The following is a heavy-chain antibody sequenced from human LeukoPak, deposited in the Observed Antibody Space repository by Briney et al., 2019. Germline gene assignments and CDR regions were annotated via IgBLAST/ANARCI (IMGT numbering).Heavy chain of an antibody. CDR3: ARSAARSGGTLPNEY. CDR2: INPNSGGT. V-gene: IGHV1-2*02. Sequence: ASVKVSCNASGGTFSSYAISWVRQAPGQGLEWMGWINPNSGGTNYAQKFQGRVTMTRDTSISTAYMELRRLRSDDTAVYYWARSAARSGGTLPNEYWGQGTLAIVSP. CDR1: GGTFSSYA. D-gene: IGHD6-6*01. J-gene: IGHJ4*02.